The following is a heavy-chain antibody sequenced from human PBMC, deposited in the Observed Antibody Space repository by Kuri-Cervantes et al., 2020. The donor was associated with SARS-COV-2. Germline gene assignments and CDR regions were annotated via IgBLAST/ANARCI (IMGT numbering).Heavy chain of an antibody. Sequence: GSLRLSCTVSGGSISSSSYYWGWIRQPPGKGLEWIGSIYYSGSTYYNPSLKRRVTISVDTSKNQFSLKLNSVTAADTAVYYCARQMAMVTQQGWFDPWGQGTLVTVSS. J-gene: IGHJ5*02. CDR1: GGSISSSSYY. CDR2: IYYSGST. D-gene: IGHD4/OR15-4a*01. CDR3: ARQMAMVTQQGWFDP. V-gene: IGHV4-39*01.